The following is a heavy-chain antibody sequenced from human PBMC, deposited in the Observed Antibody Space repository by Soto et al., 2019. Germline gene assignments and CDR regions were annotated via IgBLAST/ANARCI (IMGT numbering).Heavy chain of an antibody. V-gene: IGHV3-74*01. CDR2: INSAGSAT. D-gene: IGHD6-13*01. CDR3: ASGPKYSTSPFDN. J-gene: IGHJ4*02. Sequence: QPGGSLRLSCAASGFTFTDYWMHWVRQAPGKGLVWVSRINSAGSATSYADSVEGRFTISRDNAKNTLYLQMNSLRAEDTAVYYCASGPKYSTSPFDNWGQGTLVTISS. CDR1: GFTFTDYW.